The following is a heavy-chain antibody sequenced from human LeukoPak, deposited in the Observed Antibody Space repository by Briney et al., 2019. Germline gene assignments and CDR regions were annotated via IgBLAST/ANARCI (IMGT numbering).Heavy chain of an antibody. CDR3: ARVLQPQNWFDP. J-gene: IGHJ5*02. CDR2: IIPILGIA. CDR1: GYTFTSYG. Sequence: ASVKVSCKASGYTFTSYGISWVRQAPGQGLEWMGRIIPILGIANYAQKFQGRVTITADKSTSTAYMELSSLRSEDTAVYYCARVLQPQNWFDPWGQGTLVTVSS. V-gene: IGHV1-69*04.